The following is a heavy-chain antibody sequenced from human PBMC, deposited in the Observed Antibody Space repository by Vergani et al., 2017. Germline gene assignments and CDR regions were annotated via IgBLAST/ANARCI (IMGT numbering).Heavy chain of an antibody. V-gene: IGHV3-21*01. Sequence: EVQLVESGGGLVKPGGSLRLSCAASGFTFSSYSMNWVRQAPGKGLEWVSSISNSSSYLYYADSVKGRFTISRDNAKTPLYLQMNSLRAEDTAVYYCARVPGLSRRESGPWGQGTLVTVSS. J-gene: IGHJ5*02. CDR3: ARVPGLSRRESGP. D-gene: IGHD3-10*01. CDR1: GFTFSSYS. CDR2: ISNSSSYL.